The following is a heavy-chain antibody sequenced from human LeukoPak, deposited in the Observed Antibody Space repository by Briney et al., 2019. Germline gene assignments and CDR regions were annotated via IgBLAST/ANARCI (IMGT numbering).Heavy chain of an antibody. V-gene: IGHV3-74*01. D-gene: IGHD3-22*01. J-gene: IGHJ3*02. CDR1: GFTVSSNY. CDR3: ARVRRYYDTTGSDDAFDI. Sequence: GGSLRLSCAASGFTVSSNYMSWVRQAPGKGLVWDSRINADGTNTNYADSVKGRLTISRDNAKNTLYLQMNSLRAEDTAVYYCARVRRYYDTTGSDDAFDIWGQGTMVTVSS. CDR2: INADGTNT.